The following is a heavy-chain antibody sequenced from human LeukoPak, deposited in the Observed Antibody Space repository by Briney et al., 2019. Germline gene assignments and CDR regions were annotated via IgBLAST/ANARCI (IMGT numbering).Heavy chain of an antibody. D-gene: IGHD6-19*01. V-gene: IGHV1-24*01. CDR3: ARESTVAGAFDI. Sequence: ASVKVSCKVSGYTLTELSMHWVRQAPGKGLEWMGGFDPEDGETIYAQKFQGWVTMTRDTSISTAYMELSRLRSDDTAVYYCARESTVAGAFDIWGQGTMVTVSS. CDR2: FDPEDGET. CDR1: GYTLTELS. J-gene: IGHJ3*02.